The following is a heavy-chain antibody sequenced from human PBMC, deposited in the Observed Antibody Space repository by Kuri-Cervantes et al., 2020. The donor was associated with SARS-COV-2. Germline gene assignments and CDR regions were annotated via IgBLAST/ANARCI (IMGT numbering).Heavy chain of an antibody. J-gene: IGHJ3*02. CDR2: IYHSGST. Sequence: GSLRLSCTVSGGSISSGDYYWGWIRQPPGKGLEWIAIIYHSGSTYYNPSLKSRVTISLDTSKNQFSLKLSSVTAADTAVYYCARRGAGSSSAAFDIWGLGTMVTVSS. CDR1: GGSISSGDYY. CDR3: ARRGAGSSSAAFDI. D-gene: IGHD6-6*01. V-gene: IGHV4-39*01.